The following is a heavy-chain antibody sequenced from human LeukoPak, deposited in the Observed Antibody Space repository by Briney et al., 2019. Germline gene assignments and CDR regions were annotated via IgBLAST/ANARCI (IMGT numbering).Heavy chain of an antibody. V-gene: IGHV3-30*02. CDR1: GFTFSSYG. CDR3: AEGLSQYSSSWYPYYYYMDV. Sequence: GGSLRLSCAASGFTFSSYGMHWVRQAPGKGLERVAFIRYDGSNKYYADSVKGRFTISRDNSKNTLYLQMNSLRAEDTAVYYCAEGLSQYSSSWYPYYYYMDVWGKGTTVTVSS. D-gene: IGHD6-13*01. CDR2: IRYDGSNK. J-gene: IGHJ6*03.